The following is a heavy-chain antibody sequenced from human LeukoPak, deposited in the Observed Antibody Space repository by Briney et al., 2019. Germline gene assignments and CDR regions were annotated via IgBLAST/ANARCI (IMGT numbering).Heavy chain of an antibody. CDR1: GYTFTAYY. D-gene: IGHD2-2*01. J-gene: IGHJ6*02. CDR2: INPNSGGT. V-gene: IGHV1-2*02. CDR3: TRDHCSSINCYEYNYYGMDV. Sequence: GASVKVSCKASGYTFTAYYIHWVRRAPGQGVEWMGWINPNSGGTESAQKFQGRVTMTRDTPISTAYMELSRLRSDDTAVYYCTRDHCSSINCYEYNYYGMDVWGQGTTVTVSS.